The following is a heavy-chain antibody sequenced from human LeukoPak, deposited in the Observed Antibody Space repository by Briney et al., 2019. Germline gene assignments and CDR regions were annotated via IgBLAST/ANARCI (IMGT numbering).Heavy chain of an antibody. D-gene: IGHD1-1*01. V-gene: IGHV3-30-3*01. CDR2: ISYDGSNK. J-gene: IGHJ4*02. CDR1: GFTFSSYA. CDR3: ARGGNNWNDVRLDY. Sequence: GGSLRLSCAASGFTFSSYAMHWVRRAPGKGLEWVAVISYDGSNKYYADSVKGRFTISRDNSKNTLYLQMNSLRAEDTAVYYCARGGNNWNDVRLDYWGQGTLVTVSS.